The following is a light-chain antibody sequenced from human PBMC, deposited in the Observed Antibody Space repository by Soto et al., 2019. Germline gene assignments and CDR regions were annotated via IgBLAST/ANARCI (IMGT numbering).Light chain of an antibody. CDR1: QSVSSHF. Sequence: GMLSLSPGELALLSGGASQSVSSHFLAWYQHKPGQAPRFLIYGASSRATGIPDRFSGSGSGTDFTLTISRLEPEDFAVYYCQQFATSPTTFGQGTKVDTK. J-gene: IGKJ1*01. V-gene: IGKV3-20*01. CDR3: QQFATSPTT. CDR2: GAS.